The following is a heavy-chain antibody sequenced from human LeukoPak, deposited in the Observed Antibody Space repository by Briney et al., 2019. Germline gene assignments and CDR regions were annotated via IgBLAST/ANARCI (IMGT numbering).Heavy chain of an antibody. Sequence: ASVKVSCKASGYTFIAYYMHWVRQAPGQGLEWMGWINPNSGGTNYAQNFQGGVTMTRDTSISTAYMELSSLRSDDTAVYYCARGWELVRFDYWGQGTLVTVSS. CDR3: ARGWELVRFDY. V-gene: IGHV1-2*02. CDR2: INPNSGGT. CDR1: GYTFIAYY. D-gene: IGHD1-26*01. J-gene: IGHJ4*02.